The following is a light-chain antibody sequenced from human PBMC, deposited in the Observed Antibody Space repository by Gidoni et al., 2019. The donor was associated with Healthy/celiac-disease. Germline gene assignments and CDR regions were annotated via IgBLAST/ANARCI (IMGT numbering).Light chain of an antibody. CDR3: NSRDSSGSVV. Sequence: SSELTQDPAVSVALGQTVRITCQGDSLRSYYASWYQQKPGQAPVLVIYGKNNRPSGIPDRFSGSSSGNTASLTITGAQAEDEADYYCNSRDSSGSVVLGGGTKLTVL. CDR2: GKN. CDR1: SLRSYY. J-gene: IGLJ2*01. V-gene: IGLV3-19*01.